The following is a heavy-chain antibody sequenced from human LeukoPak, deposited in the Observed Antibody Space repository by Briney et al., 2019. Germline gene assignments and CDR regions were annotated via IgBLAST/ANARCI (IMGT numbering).Heavy chain of an antibody. V-gene: IGHV3-23*01. D-gene: IGHD6-13*01. CDR3: AKGKASSWLDWFDP. Sequence: GGSLRLSCAASGFTFSTYAMTWVRQAPGRGLEWVSATSGGGGSTYYADSVKGRITMSRDNSKNTVYLQMNSLRAEDTAVYFCAKGKASSWLDWFDPWGQGTLVTVSS. CDR1: GFTFSTYA. J-gene: IGHJ5*02. CDR2: TSGGGGST.